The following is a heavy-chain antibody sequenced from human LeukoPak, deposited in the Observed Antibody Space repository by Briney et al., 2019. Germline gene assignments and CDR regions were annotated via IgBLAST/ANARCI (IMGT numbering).Heavy chain of an antibody. V-gene: IGHV1-18*01. CDR3: LVPAASYYGMDV. Sequence: VASVKVSCKASGYTFTSYGISWARQAPGQGLEWMGWISAYNGNTNYAQKLQGRVTMTTDTSTSTAYMELRSLRSDDTAVYYCLVPAASYYGMDVWGQGTTVTVSS. J-gene: IGHJ6*02. D-gene: IGHD2-2*01. CDR2: ISAYNGNT. CDR1: GYTFTSYG.